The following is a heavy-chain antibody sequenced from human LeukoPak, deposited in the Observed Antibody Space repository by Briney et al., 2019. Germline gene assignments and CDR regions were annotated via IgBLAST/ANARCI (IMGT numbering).Heavy chain of an antibody. Sequence: ASVKVSCKASGYTFTRYGISWVRQAPGQGLEWMGWISYPNGNTNYAQKLQGRVTMTTDTSTSTAYMELRSLRSDDTAVYYCARMGVYYYDSSGPEGYAFDIWGQGTMVTVSS. V-gene: IGHV1-18*01. D-gene: IGHD3-22*01. CDR3: ARMGVYYYDSSGPEGYAFDI. CDR2: ISYPNGNT. J-gene: IGHJ3*02. CDR1: GYTFTRYG.